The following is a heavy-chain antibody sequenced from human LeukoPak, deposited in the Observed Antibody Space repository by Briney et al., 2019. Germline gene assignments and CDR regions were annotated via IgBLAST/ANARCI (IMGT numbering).Heavy chain of an antibody. J-gene: IGHJ3*02. CDR2: ISSSSSYI. Sequence: GGSLRLSCAASGFTFSSYSMNWVRQAPGKGLEWVSSISSSSSYIYYADSVKGRFTISRDNAKNSLYLQMNSLRAEDTAVLYCAKKWSGDYDSSDIIDAFDIWGQGTMVTVSS. CDR1: GFTFSSYS. CDR3: AKKWSGDYDSSDIIDAFDI. D-gene: IGHD3-22*01. V-gene: IGHV3-21*01.